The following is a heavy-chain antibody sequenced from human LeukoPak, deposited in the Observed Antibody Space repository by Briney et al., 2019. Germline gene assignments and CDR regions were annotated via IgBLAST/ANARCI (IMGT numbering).Heavy chain of an antibody. D-gene: IGHD1-26*01. CDR2: INPSGGST. Sequence: ASVKVSCKASGYTFTSYYMHWVRQAPGQGLERMGIINPSGGSTSYAQKFQGRVTMTRDTSTSTVYMELSSLRSEDTAVYYCARDPGGATYFDYWGQGTLVTVSS. CDR3: ARDPGGATYFDY. CDR1: GYTFTSYY. V-gene: IGHV1-46*01. J-gene: IGHJ4*02.